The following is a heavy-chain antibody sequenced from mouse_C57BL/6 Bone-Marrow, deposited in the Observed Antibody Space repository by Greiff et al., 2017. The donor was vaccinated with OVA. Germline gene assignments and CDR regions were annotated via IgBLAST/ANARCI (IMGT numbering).Heavy chain of an antibody. Sequence: QVQLQQPGAEFVKPGASVKLSCKASGYTFTNYYIQWIKQRPGQGLEWIGEIDPSDSYTNYNQKFKGKATLTVDTSSSTAYMQLSSLKSEDSAVYYCGSWDFAYWGQGTLFTVSA. J-gene: IGHJ3*01. V-gene: IGHV1-50*01. CDR2: IDPSDSYT. D-gene: IGHD1-1*01. CDR1: GYTFTNYY. CDR3: GSWDFAY.